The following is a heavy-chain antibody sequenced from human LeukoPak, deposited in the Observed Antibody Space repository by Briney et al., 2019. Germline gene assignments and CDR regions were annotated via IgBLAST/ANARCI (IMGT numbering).Heavy chain of an antibody. Sequence: PSETLSLTCTVSGGSISSSSYYWGWIRQPPGKGLEWIGSIYYSGSTYYNPSLKSRVTISVDTSKNQFSLKLSSVTAADTAAYYCARGRDYHTGAYWGDFYMDVWGKGTTVTVSS. V-gene: IGHV4-39*07. D-gene: IGHD3-16*01. CDR3: ARGRDYHTGAYWGDFYMDV. CDR2: IYYSGST. CDR1: GGSISSSSYY. J-gene: IGHJ6*03.